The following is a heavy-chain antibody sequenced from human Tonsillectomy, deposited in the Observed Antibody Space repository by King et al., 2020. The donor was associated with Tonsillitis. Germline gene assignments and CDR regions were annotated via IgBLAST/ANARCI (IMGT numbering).Heavy chain of an antibody. Sequence: PLQESGPGLVKPSQTLSLTCTVSGGSITSGGYYWSWVRQHPGTGLEWIGYIYYSGSTYYNPSLKSRVSISVDTSKNQFSLKLSSVTAADTAVYFCARDGSGWSDNAFDIWGQGTMVTVCS. V-gene: IGHV4-31*03. J-gene: IGHJ3*02. CDR1: GGSITSGGYY. D-gene: IGHD6-19*01. CDR3: ARDGSGWSDNAFDI. CDR2: IYYSGST.